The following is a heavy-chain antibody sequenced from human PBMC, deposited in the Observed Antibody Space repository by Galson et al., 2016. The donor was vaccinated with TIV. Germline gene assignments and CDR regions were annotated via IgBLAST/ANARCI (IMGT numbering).Heavy chain of an antibody. V-gene: IGHV6-1*01. CDR2: TFYSSKWYN. D-gene: IGHD3-16*01. CDR1: WGTVSSNSAA. Sequence: CAISWGTVSSNSAAWNWLRQSPSRGLEWLGWTFYSSKWYNDYASAVKSRITINPDTSKNQFSLQLNSVTPEDTADYYCARAKPSLVGIIMTFDSWGQGTLVTVSS. CDR3: ARAKPSLVGIIMTFDS. J-gene: IGHJ4*02.